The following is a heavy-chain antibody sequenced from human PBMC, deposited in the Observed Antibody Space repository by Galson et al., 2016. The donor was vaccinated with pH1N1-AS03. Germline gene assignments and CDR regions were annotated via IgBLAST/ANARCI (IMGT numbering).Heavy chain of an antibody. CDR1: GFTFNRHA. CDR3: AKDLHFYDSYYLDY. J-gene: IGHJ4*02. D-gene: IGHD2/OR15-2a*01. V-gene: IGHV3-30*18. CDR2: MSYDGSTK. Sequence: SLRLSCAASGFTFNRHAMHWVRQAPGKGPEWVAIMSYDGSTKYYTDSVRDRFTISRDNSNKTLYLHMSSLRAEDTAVYYCAKDLHFYDSYYLDYWGRGTLVIVSS.